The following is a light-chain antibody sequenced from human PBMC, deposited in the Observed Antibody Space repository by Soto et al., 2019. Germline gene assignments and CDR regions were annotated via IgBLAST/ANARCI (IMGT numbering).Light chain of an antibody. CDR3: SSYTSSSPVV. CDR2: EVS. Sequence: QSALTQPASVSGSPGQSITISCTGTSSDVGGYNYVSWYQQHPGKAPKLMIYEVSNRPSGVSNRFSGSKSGNTASLTISGPRAEDGADYYCSSYTSSSPVVFGGGTNLPVL. V-gene: IGLV2-14*01. J-gene: IGLJ2*01. CDR1: SSDVGGYNY.